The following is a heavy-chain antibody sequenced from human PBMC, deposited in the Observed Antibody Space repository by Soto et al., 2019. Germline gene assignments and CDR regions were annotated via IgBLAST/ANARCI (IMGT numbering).Heavy chain of an antibody. Sequence: PGGSLRLSCVASGFTCSSYAMSWVRQAPGRGPEWVSAIGGDGSTWYADSVRGRFTISRDNSKNTVYVQMNSLRAEDTAIYYCARDRNYPRDQFDNWGQGILVTVSS. D-gene: IGHD1-7*01. CDR1: GFTCSSYA. J-gene: IGHJ4*02. CDR2: IGGDGST. V-gene: IGHV3-23*01. CDR3: ARDRNYPRDQFDN.